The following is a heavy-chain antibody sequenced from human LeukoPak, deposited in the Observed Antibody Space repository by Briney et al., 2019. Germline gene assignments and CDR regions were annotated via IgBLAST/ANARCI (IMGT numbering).Heavy chain of an antibody. CDR1: GYTVTSYY. V-gene: IGHV1-46*01. J-gene: IGHJ4*02. Sequence: ASVKVSCKASGYTVTSYYLHWVRQAPGQGLGWMGIINPSGGNTNYAQKFQDRVTMTRDTSTSTVYMQLSSLRSEDTAVYYCARDEMDSLDYWGQGTLVTVSS. CDR3: ARDEMDSLDY. CDR2: INPSGGNT. D-gene: IGHD5-24*01.